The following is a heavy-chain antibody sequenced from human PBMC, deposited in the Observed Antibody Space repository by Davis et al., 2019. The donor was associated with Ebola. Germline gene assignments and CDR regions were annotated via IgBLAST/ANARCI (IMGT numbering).Heavy chain of an antibody. D-gene: IGHD2-21*01. CDR3: ARGGGDFGPWYYMDV. CDR1: GGTFSSYA. CDR2: IIPIFGTA. Sequence: SVKVSCKASGGTFSSYAISWVRQAPGQGLEWMGGIIPIFGTANYAQKFQGRVTITADESTSTAYMELSSLRSEDTAVYYCARGGGDFGPWYYMDVWGKGTTVTVSS. V-gene: IGHV1-69*13. J-gene: IGHJ6*03.